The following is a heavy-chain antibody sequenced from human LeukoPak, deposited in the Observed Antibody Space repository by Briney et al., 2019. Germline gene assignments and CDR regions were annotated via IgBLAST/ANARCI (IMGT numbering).Heavy chain of an antibody. D-gene: IGHD6-13*01. CDR3: AKDRETTASGTFDY. V-gene: IGHV3-30*18. CDR2: ISYDGSNK. CDR1: GFIFSSYA. J-gene: IGHJ4*02. Sequence: KSGGSLRLSCAASGFIFSSYAMHWVRQAPGKGLEWVAVISYDGSNKYYADSVKARFTISRDNSNNTLFLQMNSLRADDTAVYYCAKDRETTASGTFDYWGQGALVTVSS.